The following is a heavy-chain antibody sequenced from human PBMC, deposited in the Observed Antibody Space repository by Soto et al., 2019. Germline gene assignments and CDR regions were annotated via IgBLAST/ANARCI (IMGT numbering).Heavy chain of an antibody. CDR2: ISYDGSNK. CDR1: GFTFSSYA. Sequence: QVQLVESGGGVVQPGRSLRLSCAASGFTFSSYAMHWVRQAPGKGLEWVAVISYDGSNKYYADSVKGRFTISRDNSKNTLYLQMNSLRGEDTAVYYCARGLRAYCGGDCYSDAFDIWGQGTMVTVSS. CDR3: ARGLRAYCGGDCYSDAFDI. D-gene: IGHD2-21*02. J-gene: IGHJ3*02. V-gene: IGHV3-30-3*01.